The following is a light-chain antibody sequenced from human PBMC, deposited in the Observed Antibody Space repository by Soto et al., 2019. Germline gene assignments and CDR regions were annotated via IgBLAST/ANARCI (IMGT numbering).Light chain of an antibody. CDR2: EVS. Sequence: QSVLTQPASVSGSPGQSITISCTGTSSDVGGYNYVSWYQQHPVKAPKLMIYEVSNRPSGVSNRFSGSKSGNTASLTISGLQAEDEADYYCSSYTSSSTLRVFGGGTKLTVL. V-gene: IGLV2-14*01. CDR1: SSDVGGYNY. CDR3: SSYTSSSTLRV. J-gene: IGLJ2*01.